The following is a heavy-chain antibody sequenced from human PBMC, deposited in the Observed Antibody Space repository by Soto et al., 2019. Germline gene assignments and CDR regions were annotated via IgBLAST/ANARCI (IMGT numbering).Heavy chain of an antibody. CDR2: ISATGDTI. Sequence: GGSLRLSCAASGFTFSSYAMTWLRQAPGKGLEWVSVISATGDTIYYADSVEGRFTISRDNSNSTLSLRMDSLTADDTAVYFCAKDEYYDLSTGTGYYYYGLDVWGQGTTVTVS. J-gene: IGHJ6*02. CDR3: AKDEYYDLSTGTGYYYYGLDV. D-gene: IGHD3-9*01. V-gene: IGHV3-23*01. CDR1: GFTFSSYA.